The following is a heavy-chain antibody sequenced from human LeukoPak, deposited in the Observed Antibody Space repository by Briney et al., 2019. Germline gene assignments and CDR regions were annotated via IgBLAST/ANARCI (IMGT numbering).Heavy chain of an antibody. CDR2: IYYSGST. CDR3: ARTVILKTGYPKLFDY. J-gene: IGHJ4*02. D-gene: IGHD3-9*01. Sequence: PSETLSLTCTVSGGSVSSGSYYWSWIRQPPGKGLEWTGSIYYSGSTYYNPSLKSRVTISVDTSKNQFSLKLSSVTAADTAVYYCARTVILKTGYPKLFDYWGQGTLVTVSS. V-gene: IGHV4-39*07. CDR1: GGSVSSGSYY.